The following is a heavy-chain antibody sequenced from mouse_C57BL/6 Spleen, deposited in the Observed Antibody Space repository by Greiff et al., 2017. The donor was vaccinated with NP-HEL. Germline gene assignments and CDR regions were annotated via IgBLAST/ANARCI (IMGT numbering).Heavy chain of an antibody. CDR2: ISSGSSTI. CDR1: GFTFSDYG. D-gene: IGHD1-1*01. J-gene: IGHJ1*03. CDR3: ARIITTVVATRYFDV. V-gene: IGHV5-17*01. Sequence: EVQLQESGGGLVKPGGSLKLSCAASGFTFSDYGMHWVRQAPEKGLEWVAYISSGSSTIYYADTVKGRFTISRDNAKNTLFLQMTSLRSEDTAMYYCARIITTVVATRYFDVWGTGTTVTVSS.